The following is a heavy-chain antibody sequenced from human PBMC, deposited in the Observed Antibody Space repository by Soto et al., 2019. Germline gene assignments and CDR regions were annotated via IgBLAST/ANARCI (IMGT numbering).Heavy chain of an antibody. Sequence: GASVKVSCKISGGTFSRYSISWVRQAPGQGLEWMGGIVPIFGTRNYAQKFQDRVTITTDESATTALMELSNLRSEDTAVYYCARPYEGGYSSNHHYYYALDVWGQGTAVTVSS. CDR2: IVPIFGTR. V-gene: IGHV1-69*05. CDR3: ARPYEGGYSSNHHYYYALDV. J-gene: IGHJ6*02. CDR1: GGTFSRYS. D-gene: IGHD3-22*01.